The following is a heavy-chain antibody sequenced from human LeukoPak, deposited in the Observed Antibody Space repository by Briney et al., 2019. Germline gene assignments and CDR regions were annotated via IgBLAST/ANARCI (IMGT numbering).Heavy chain of an antibody. J-gene: IGHJ4*02. CDR3: ARLGKEVTYRAYYLDY. D-gene: IGHD1-26*01. Sequence: SETLSLTCTVSGGSISTDYWSWIRQPPGKGLEYIAFIHYSGHTNYNPSLKSRVTISIDTSKNQLSLKLSSVTAPDTAVYYCARLGKEVTYRAYYLDYWGQGTLVTVSS. V-gene: IGHV4-59*08. CDR1: GGSISTDY. CDR2: IHYSGHT.